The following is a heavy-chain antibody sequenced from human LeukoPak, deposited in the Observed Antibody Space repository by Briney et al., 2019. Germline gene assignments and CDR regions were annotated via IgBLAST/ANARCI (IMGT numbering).Heavy chain of an antibody. V-gene: IGHV1-2*02. D-gene: IGHD3-10*01. Sequence: ASVKVSCKASGYTFTGYYMHWVRQAPGQGLEWMGWINPNSGGTNYAQKFQGRVTMTRDTSISTAYMELSRLRSDDTAVYYCARDLGRVRGVISNYYYMDVWGKGTTVTVSS. CDR1: GYTFTGYY. J-gene: IGHJ6*03. CDR2: INPNSGGT. CDR3: ARDLGRVRGVISNYYYMDV.